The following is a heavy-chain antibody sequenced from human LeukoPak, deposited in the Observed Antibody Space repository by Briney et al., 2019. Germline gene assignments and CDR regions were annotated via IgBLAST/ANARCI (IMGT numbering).Heavy chain of an antibody. CDR2: INSNSRYK. V-gene: IGHV3-21*01. Sequence: GGSLRLSCAASGFTFSSYSMNWVRQAPGKGLEWVSSINSNSRYKYYADSVKGRFTISRDNAKNSLYLQMNSLRAEDTAVYYCAMNYGDPIDWFDPWGQGTLVTVSS. D-gene: IGHD4-17*01. CDR3: AMNYGDPIDWFDP. CDR1: GFTFSSYS. J-gene: IGHJ5*02.